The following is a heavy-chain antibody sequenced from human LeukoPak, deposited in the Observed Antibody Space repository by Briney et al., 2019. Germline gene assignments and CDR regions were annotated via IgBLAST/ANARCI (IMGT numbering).Heavy chain of an antibody. CDR2: ISWNSGSI. J-gene: IGHJ4*02. CDR3: AKDSRFSYDSSGSFDY. D-gene: IGHD3-22*01. Sequence: GGSLRLSCAASGFTFDDYAMHWVRQAPGKGLEWVSGISWNSGSIGYADSVKGRFTISRDNAKNSLYLQMNSLRAEDTALYYCAKDSRFSYDSSGSFDYWGQGTLATVSS. CDR1: GFTFDDYA. V-gene: IGHV3-9*01.